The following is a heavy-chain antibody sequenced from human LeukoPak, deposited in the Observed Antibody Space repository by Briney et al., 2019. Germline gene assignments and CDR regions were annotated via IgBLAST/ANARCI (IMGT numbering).Heavy chain of an antibody. J-gene: IGHJ5*01. CDR1: SGSISSGDYY. V-gene: IGHV4-61*02. CDR2: FYTSGST. D-gene: IGHD3-3*01. CDR3: AREGFLEWFDY. Sequence: SQTLSLTCTVSSGSISSGDYYWSWIRQPAGKGLEWIGRFYTSGSTNYNPSLKSRVTISVDTSKNQFSLKLSSVTAADTAVYYCAREGFLEWFDYWGQGTLVTVSS.